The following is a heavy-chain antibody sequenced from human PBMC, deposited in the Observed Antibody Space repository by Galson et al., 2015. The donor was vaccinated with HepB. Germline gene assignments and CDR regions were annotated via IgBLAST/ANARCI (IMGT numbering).Heavy chain of an antibody. J-gene: IGHJ5*02. CDR2: ISSSSSYI. V-gene: IGHV3-21*01. CDR1: GFTFSSYS. CDR3: AREETIHSSGVMGGFDP. D-gene: IGHD6-19*01. Sequence: SLRLSCAASGFTFSSYSMNWVRQAPGKGLEWVSSISSSSSYIYYADSVKGRFTISRDNAKNSLYLQMNSLRAEDTAVYYCAREETIHSSGVMGGFDPWGQGTLVTVSS.